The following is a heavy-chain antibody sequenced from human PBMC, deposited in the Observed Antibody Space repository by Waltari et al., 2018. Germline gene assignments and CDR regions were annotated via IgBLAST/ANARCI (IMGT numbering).Heavy chain of an antibody. CDR2: INAGNGNT. V-gene: IGHV1-3*01. CDR1: GYTFTSYA. CDR3: ARGLGGYYDY. J-gene: IGHJ4*02. Sequence: QVQLVQSGAEVKKPGASVKVSYKASGYTFTSYAMHWVRQAPGQRLEWMGWINAGNGNTKYSQKFQGRVTITRDTSESTADMELSSLRSEDTAVYDCARGLGGYYDYWGQGTLVTVSS. D-gene: IGHD3-22*01.